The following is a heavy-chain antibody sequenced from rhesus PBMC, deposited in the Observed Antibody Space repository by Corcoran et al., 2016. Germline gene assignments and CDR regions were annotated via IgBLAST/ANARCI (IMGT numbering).Heavy chain of an antibody. CDR2: ISGEGSWT. Sequence: QVHLQESGPGLVKPSETLSLTCAVTGDSVSTYWVLWIRQPPGKGLDWSGEISGEGSWTKYNPSLKSLITISKDASTNQFSLEMTSMTAADTAVYYCARGLDYRFDVSGPGVLVTVSS. CDR3: ARGLDYRFDV. V-gene: IGHV4-80*01. J-gene: IGHJ5-1*01. D-gene: IGHD1-1*01. CDR1: GDSVSTYW.